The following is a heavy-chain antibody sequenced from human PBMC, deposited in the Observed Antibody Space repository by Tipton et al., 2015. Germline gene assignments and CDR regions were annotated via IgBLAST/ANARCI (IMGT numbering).Heavy chain of an antibody. J-gene: IGHJ4*02. Sequence: SLRLSCAATGFTFSSYGMHWVRQAPGKGLEWVAVISYEGDKEYYADSVKGRFTVSRDNSRNTLHLQMNSLRAEDTAVYYCARDQSLSNYHFDFWGQGTQVTVSS. D-gene: IGHD5-24*01. CDR3: ARDQSLSNYHFDF. CDR2: ISYEGDKE. V-gene: IGHV3-30*03. CDR1: GFTFSSYG.